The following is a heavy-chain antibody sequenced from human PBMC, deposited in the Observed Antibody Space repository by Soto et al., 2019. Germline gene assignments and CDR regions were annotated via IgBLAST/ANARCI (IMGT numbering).Heavy chain of an antibody. Sequence: QVQLVQSGAEVKKPGSSVKVSCKASGGTFSSYAISWVRQAPGQGLEWMGGIIPIFGTANYAQKFQGRVTITADDSTSTAYMELSSLRSEDTAVYYCARERIAARPTSYYYYGMDVWGQGTTVTVSS. CDR2: IIPIFGTA. V-gene: IGHV1-69*01. D-gene: IGHD6-6*01. CDR1: GGTFSSYA. CDR3: ARERIAARPTSYYYYGMDV. J-gene: IGHJ6*02.